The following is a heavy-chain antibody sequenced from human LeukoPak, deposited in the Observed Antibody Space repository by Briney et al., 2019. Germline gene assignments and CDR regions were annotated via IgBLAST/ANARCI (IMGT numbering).Heavy chain of an antibody. CDR3: ARDSGSDAFDI. V-gene: IGHV3-33*01. J-gene: IGHJ3*02. D-gene: IGHD3-10*01. CDR1: GFTFSSYG. Sequence: GGSLRLSCAASGFTFSSYGMHWVRQAPAKGLEWVAVIWYDVSNRYYADSVKGRFTIFRDNSKNTLYLQMNSLRAEDTAVYYCARDSGSDAFDIWGQGTMVTVSS. CDR2: IWYDVSNR.